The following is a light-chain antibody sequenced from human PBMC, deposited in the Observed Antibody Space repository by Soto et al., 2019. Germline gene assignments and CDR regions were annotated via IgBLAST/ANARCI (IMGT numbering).Light chain of an antibody. J-gene: IGKJ1*01. CDR2: RAS. CDR3: QQYRSYWT. CDR1: QSVSSSY. Sequence: EIVLTQSPAALSLSPGERATLSCRASQSVSSSYLAWYQQKPGQAPRLLIYRASSRATGIPDRVSGSGSGTDFTLTISLLEPEDFEVYYSQQYRSYWTSGQGTRWIS. V-gene: IGKV3-20*01.